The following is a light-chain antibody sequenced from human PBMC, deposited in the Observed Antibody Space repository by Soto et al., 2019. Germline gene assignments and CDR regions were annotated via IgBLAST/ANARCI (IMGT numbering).Light chain of an antibody. J-gene: IGKJ1*01. CDR1: QSINNR. CDR2: DAS. V-gene: IGKV1-5*01. Sequence: IQMTQSPSTLSASIGDRVTITCRASQSINNRLAWYQQMPGKAPNLLIYDASSLESGVPSRFRGSGSETEFTLTISGLQPDYFATYYCQQFIDGWPFGQGTKVDIK. CDR3: QQFIDGWP.